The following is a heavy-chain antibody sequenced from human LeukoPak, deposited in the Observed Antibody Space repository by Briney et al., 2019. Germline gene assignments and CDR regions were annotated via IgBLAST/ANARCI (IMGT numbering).Heavy chain of an antibody. CDR3: GMSGDRVPLQDDVFDV. D-gene: IGHD1-26*01. CDR2: IYPGDSGP. J-gene: IGHJ3*01. V-gene: IGHV5-51*01. Sequence: GESLKISCKVSGYSFTRYCIGWVRQMPGKGLEWMGIIYPGDSGPTYSPSFQGQVTISVDKSINTAYLQWSSLQASDTAMYCCGMSGDRVPLQDDVFDVWGQGTTVTVST. CDR1: GYSFTRYC.